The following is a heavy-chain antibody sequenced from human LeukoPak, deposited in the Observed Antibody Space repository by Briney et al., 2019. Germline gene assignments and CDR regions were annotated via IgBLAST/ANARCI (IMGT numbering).Heavy chain of an antibody. CDR3: TTVRRHLPIITMVRGEAEYYYYMDV. J-gene: IGHJ6*03. CDR1: GFTFSSYE. CDR2: IKSKTDGGTT. V-gene: IGHV3-15*01. D-gene: IGHD3-10*01. Sequence: GGSLRLSCAASGFTFSSYEMNWVRQAPGEGLEWVGRIKSKTDGGTTDYAAPVKGRFTISRDASKNTLYLQMNSLKTEDTAVYYCTTVRRHLPIITMVRGEAEYYYYMDVWGKGTTVTISS.